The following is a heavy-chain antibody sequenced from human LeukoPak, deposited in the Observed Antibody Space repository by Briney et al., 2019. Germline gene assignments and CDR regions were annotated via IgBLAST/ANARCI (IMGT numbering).Heavy chain of an antibody. CDR3: ARDRETETDYYFYYYMDV. V-gene: IGHV4-59*01. Sequence: SETLSLTCTVSGGSISSYYWSWIRQPPGKGLEWIGYIYYSGSTNYNPSLKSRVTISVDTSKNQFSLKLSSVTAADTAVYYCARDRETETDYYFYYYMDVWGGGTTVIVSS. CDR2: IYYSGST. J-gene: IGHJ6*03. CDR1: GGSISSYY. D-gene: IGHD1-26*01.